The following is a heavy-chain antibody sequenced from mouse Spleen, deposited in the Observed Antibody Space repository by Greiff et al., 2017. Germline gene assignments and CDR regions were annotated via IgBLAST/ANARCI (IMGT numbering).Heavy chain of an antibody. Sequence: QVQLKQPGAELVMPGASVKLSCKASGYTFTSYWMHWVKQRPGQGLEWIGEIDPSDSYTNYNQKFKGKATLTVDKSSSTAYMQLSSLTSEDSAVYYCARQTVVAEDYFDYWGQGTTLTVSS. D-gene: IGHD1-1*01. CDR2: IDPSDSYT. CDR1: GYTFTSYW. J-gene: IGHJ2*01. CDR3: ARQTVVAEDYFDY. V-gene: IGHV1-69*01.